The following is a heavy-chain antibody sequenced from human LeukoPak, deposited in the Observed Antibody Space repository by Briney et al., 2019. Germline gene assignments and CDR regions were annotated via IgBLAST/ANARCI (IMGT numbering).Heavy chain of an antibody. V-gene: IGHV3-23*01. CDR2: ISGSGGST. CDR3: AKIPTFYGDYTQDY. CDR1: GFTFNSYA. Sequence: GGSLRLSCAASGFTFNSYAMSWVRQAPGKGLEWVSAISGSGGSTHYADSVKGRFTISRDNSKNTLYLQMNSLRAEDTAVYYCAKIPTFYGDYTQDYWGQGTLVTVSS. D-gene: IGHD4-17*01. J-gene: IGHJ4*02.